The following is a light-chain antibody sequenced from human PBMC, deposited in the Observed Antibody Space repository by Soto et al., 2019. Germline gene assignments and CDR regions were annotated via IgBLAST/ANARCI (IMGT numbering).Light chain of an antibody. CDR2: GAS. J-gene: IGKJ3*01. V-gene: IGKV3-20*01. Sequence: EIVLTQSPGTLSLSPGEGATLSCRASQGVSSSYLAWYQHKPGQAPRLLIYGASSRASGIPDRFSGSGSGTDFTLTINRLEPEDFAVYDCQQYGASVTFGPGTKVDLK. CDR1: QGVSSSY. CDR3: QQYGASVT.